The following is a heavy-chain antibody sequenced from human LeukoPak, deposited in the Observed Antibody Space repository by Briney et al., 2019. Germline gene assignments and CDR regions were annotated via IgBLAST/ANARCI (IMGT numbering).Heavy chain of an antibody. CDR2: IYYSGST. V-gene: IGHV4-59*08. J-gene: IGHJ4*02. CDR3: ARQYGPGYSSTWYFDY. Sequence: NPSETLSLTCTVSGGSISSYYWSWIRQPPGKGLEWIGYIYYSGSTNYNPSLKSRVTISVDTSKNQFSLKLNSVTAADTAVYYCARQYGPGYSSTWYFDYWGQGTLVTVSS. CDR1: GGSISSYY. D-gene: IGHD6-13*01.